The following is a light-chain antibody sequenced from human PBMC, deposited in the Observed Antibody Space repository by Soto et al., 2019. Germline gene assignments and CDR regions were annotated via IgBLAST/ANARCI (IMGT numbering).Light chain of an antibody. Sequence: QAVVTQPASVSGSPGQSITISCTGTSSDVGSYNLVSWYQQHPGKAPKLMIYEGSKRPSGVSNRFSGSKSGNTASLTISGLQAEDEADYYCCSYAGSSTPLVFGGGTKLTVL. V-gene: IGLV2-23*01. CDR1: SSDVGSYNL. J-gene: IGLJ2*01. CDR3: CSYAGSSTPLV. CDR2: EGS.